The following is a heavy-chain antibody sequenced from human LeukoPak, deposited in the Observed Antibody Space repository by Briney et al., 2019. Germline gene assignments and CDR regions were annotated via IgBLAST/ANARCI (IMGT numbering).Heavy chain of an antibody. J-gene: IGHJ4*02. Sequence: SETLSLTCTVSGGSISSGSYYWSWIRQPAGKGLEWIGRIYTSGSTNYNPSLKSRVTISVDTSKNQFSLKLSSVTAADTAVYYCARVPSSGHIELIFDYWGQGTLVTVSS. D-gene: IGHD3-22*01. CDR1: GGSISSGSYY. V-gene: IGHV4-61*02. CDR3: ARVPSSGHIELIFDY. CDR2: IYTSGST.